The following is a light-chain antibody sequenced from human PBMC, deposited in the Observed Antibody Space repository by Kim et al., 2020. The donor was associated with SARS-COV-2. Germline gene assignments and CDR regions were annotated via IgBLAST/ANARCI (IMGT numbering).Light chain of an antibody. CDR3: QQYNSYSGT. Sequence: DIQMTQSPSTLSASVGDRVSITCRASQSINNWLAWYQQKPGKAPKLLIYKASSLEGGVPSRFSGSGSGTEFTLTISSLQPDDFATYYCQQYNSYSGTLGQGTKVDIK. V-gene: IGKV1-5*03. CDR1: QSINNW. CDR2: KAS. J-gene: IGKJ1*01.